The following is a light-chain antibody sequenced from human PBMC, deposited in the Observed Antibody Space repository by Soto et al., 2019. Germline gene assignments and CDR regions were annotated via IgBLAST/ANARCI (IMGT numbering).Light chain of an antibody. CDR2: AAS. J-gene: IGKJ4*01. CDR3: QTYHSARVT. V-gene: IGKV1-27*01. Sequence: DIQMTQSPSSLSASVGDRVTITCRASQGISNSLAWYQQNAGKSPKLLIYAASYFQSGVPSRFSGSGSGTDFSLTISSLQPEDVATYYCQTYHSARVTFGGGTKVEIK. CDR1: QGISNS.